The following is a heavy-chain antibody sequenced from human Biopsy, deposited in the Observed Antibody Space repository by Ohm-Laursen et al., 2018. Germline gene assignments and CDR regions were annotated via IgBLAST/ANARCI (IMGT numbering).Heavy chain of an antibody. CDR2: IFYSGII. Sequence: SDTLSLTCTASGGSVSSNTHYWAWIRQPPGKGLEWIGSIFYSGIIYYNPSLKSRVSISVDTSKNQFSLNLNSVTAADTAVYYCARHPTGFWFDPWGQGTLVIVSS. CDR3: ARHPTGFWFDP. V-gene: IGHV4-39*01. CDR1: GGSVSSNTHY. J-gene: IGHJ5*02.